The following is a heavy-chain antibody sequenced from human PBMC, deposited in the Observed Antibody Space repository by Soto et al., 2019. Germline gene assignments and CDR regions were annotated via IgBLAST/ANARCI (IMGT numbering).Heavy chain of an antibody. CDR1: GGSISSGGYN. J-gene: IGHJ3*02. Sequence: TLSLTCTVSGGSISSGGYNWSWIRQHPGKGLEWIGYIYYSGSTYYNPSLKSRVTISVDTSKNQFTLKLSSVTAADTAVYYCASYGWGSAFDIWGQGTMVTVS. CDR3: ASYGWGSAFDI. D-gene: IGHD6-19*01. V-gene: IGHV4-31*03. CDR2: IYYSGST.